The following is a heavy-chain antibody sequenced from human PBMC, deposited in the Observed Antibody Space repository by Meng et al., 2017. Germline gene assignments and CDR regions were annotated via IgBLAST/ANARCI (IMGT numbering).Heavy chain of an antibody. Sequence: ASVKVSCKASGYTFTGYYMHWVRQAPGQGLEWMGRTNPNSGGTNYAQKLQGRVTMTRDTSISTAYMELSRLRSDDTAVYYCARGLTWIAVAGEPPLNYWGQGTLVTVSS. CDR3: ARGLTWIAVAGEPPLNY. CDR1: GYTFTGYY. D-gene: IGHD6-19*01. V-gene: IGHV1-2*06. CDR2: TNPNSGGT. J-gene: IGHJ4*02.